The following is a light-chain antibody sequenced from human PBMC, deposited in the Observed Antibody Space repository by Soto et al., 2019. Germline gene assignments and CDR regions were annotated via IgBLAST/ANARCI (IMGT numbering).Light chain of an antibody. V-gene: IGKV1-39*01. J-gene: IGKJ4*01. Sequence: DIQMTQSPSSLSASIGDRITITCRASQSISTYLKWYQQKPGKAPRLLIYGASTLQNGVPSRFSGSGSATDYTLTISSLQPEDFATYYCQQSFITPPLTFGGGTKVEMK. CDR1: QSISTY. CDR3: QQSFITPPLT. CDR2: GAS.